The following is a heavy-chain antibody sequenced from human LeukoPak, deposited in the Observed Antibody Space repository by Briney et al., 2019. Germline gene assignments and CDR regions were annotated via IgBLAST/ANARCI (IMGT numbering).Heavy chain of an antibody. Sequence: PSETLSLTCSVSGDSMSSSSYYWSWIRQPPGKGLEWIGYIYYSGSTNYNPSLKSRVTISVDTSKNQFSLKLSSVTAADTAVYYCARETSQKGAHYMDVWGKATTVTISS. V-gene: IGHV4-61*01. CDR3: ARETSQKGAHYMDV. CDR1: GDSMSSSSYY. CDR2: IYYSGST. J-gene: IGHJ6*03. D-gene: IGHD3-16*01.